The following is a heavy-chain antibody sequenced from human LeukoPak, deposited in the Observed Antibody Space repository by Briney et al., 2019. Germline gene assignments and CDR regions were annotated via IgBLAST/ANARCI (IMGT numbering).Heavy chain of an antibody. Sequence: SETLSLTCTVSGGSISSYYWSWIRQPAGKGLEWIGRMYISGRDSYNPSLTSRVTMSLDKSKNQFSLNLRSVTAADTAVYYCARGHALSGYKIWGQGTLVTVSS. CDR1: GGSISSYY. D-gene: IGHD3-9*01. J-gene: IGHJ4*02. V-gene: IGHV4-4*07. CDR3: ARGHALSGYKI. CDR2: MYISGRD.